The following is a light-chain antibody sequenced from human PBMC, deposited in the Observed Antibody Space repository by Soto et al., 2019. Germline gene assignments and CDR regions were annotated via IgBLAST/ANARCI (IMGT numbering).Light chain of an antibody. J-gene: IGLJ1*01. CDR3: MSYTGSSHV. CDR1: TSDVGAYKF. CDR2: EVT. Sequence: QSALTQPPSASGSPGQSVTISCTGTTSDVGAYKFVSWYQQHHPGKAPKLIIYEVTKRPSVVPDRFSGSKSGNTASLTVSGLQAEDEADYFCMSYTGSSHVFGTGTKLTVL. V-gene: IGLV2-8*01.